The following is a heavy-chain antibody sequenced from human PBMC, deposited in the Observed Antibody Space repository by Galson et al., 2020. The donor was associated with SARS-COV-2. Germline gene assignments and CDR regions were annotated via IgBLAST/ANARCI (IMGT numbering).Heavy chain of an antibody. D-gene: IGHD3-16*02. CDR3: ARGRRDYVWGSYRPIRDYFDY. CDR1: GGSFSGYY. J-gene: IGHJ4*02. Sequence: SETLSLTCAVYGGSFSGYYWSWIRQPPGKGLEWIGEINHSGSTNYNPSLKSRVTISVDTSKNQLSLKLSSVTAADTAVYYCARGRRDYVWGSYRPIRDYFDYWGQGTLVTVSS. V-gene: IGHV4-34*01. CDR2: INHSGST.